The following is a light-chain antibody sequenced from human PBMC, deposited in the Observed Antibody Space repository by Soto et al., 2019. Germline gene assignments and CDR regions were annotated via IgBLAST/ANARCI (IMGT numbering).Light chain of an antibody. CDR2: DAS. Sequence: ATQLTQSPSSLSASVGDRVTITCRASQGISSALAWYQQKPGKAPKLLIYDASSLESGVPSRFSGSGSGTDFTLTISSLQPEDFASYYCQQFNSYPTFGGGTKVDIK. V-gene: IGKV1-13*02. CDR1: QGISSA. J-gene: IGKJ4*01. CDR3: QQFNSYPT.